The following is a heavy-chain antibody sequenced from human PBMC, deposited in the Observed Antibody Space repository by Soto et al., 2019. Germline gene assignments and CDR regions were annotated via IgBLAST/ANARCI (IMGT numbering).Heavy chain of an antibody. J-gene: IGHJ5*02. CDR1: GYTFTGYY. V-gene: IGHV1-2*02. CDR3: ARDWYPIAVAGTNWFDP. Sequence: ASVKVSCKASGYTFTGYYMHWVRQAPGQGLEWMGWINPNSGGTNYAQKFQGRVTMTRDTSISTAYMELSRLRSDDTAVYYCARDWYPIAVAGTNWFDPWGQGNLVTVSS. D-gene: IGHD6-19*01. CDR2: INPNSGGT.